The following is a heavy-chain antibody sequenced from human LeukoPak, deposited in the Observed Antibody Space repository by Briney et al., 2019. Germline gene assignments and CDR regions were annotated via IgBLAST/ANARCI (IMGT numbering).Heavy chain of an antibody. CDR3: AREPHSSGWYRDAFDI. Sequence: SETLSLACTVSGGSISSYYWSWIRQPAGKGLEWIGRIYTSGSTNYNPSLKSRVTMSVDTSKNQFSLKLSSVTAADTAVYYCAREPHSSGWYRDAFDIWRQGTMVTVSS. D-gene: IGHD6-19*01. V-gene: IGHV4-4*07. J-gene: IGHJ3*02. CDR1: GGSISSYY. CDR2: IYTSGST.